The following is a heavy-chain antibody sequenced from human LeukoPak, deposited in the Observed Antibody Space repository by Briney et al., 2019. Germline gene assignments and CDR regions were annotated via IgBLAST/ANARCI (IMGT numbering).Heavy chain of an antibody. CDR3: ARDHNYYDSSGYHLLFDY. V-gene: IGHV3-30*14. CDR1: GFTFSSYA. D-gene: IGHD3-22*01. Sequence: GGSPRLSCAASGFTFSSYAMHWVRQAPGKGLEWVAVISYDGSNKYYADSVKGRFTISRDNSKNTLYLQMNSLRAEDTAVYYCARDHNYYDSSGYHLLFDYWGQGTLVTVSS. CDR2: ISYDGSNK. J-gene: IGHJ4*02.